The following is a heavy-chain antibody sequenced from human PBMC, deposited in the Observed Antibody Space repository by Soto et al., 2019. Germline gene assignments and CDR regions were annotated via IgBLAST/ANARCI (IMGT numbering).Heavy chain of an antibody. Sequence: DVQLLESGGGLVQPGGSLRLSCAGSGFTFRSYAMTWVRQAPGKGLEWVSTVSGDTGNTHYADSVKGRFTISRDNSKNTLYLQMSGLRAEDTAVYYCARGGLWFGQKYFQHWGQGTLVTVSS. V-gene: IGHV3-23*01. D-gene: IGHD3-10*01. CDR1: GFTFRSYA. J-gene: IGHJ1*01. CDR3: ARGGLWFGQKYFQH. CDR2: VSGDTGNT.